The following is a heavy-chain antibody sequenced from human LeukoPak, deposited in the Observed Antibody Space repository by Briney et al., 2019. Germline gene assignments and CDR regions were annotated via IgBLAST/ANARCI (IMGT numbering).Heavy chain of an antibody. CDR2: INPNSGGT. CDR1: GYTFTGYY. J-gene: IGHJ5*02. D-gene: IGHD3-3*01. V-gene: IGHV1-2*02. CDR3: AREGGKYYDSPVQWFDP. Sequence: GASVKVSCKASGYTFTGYYMHWVRQAPGQGLEWMGWINPNSGGTNYAQKFQGRVTMTRDTSISTAYMELSRLRSDDTAVYYCAREGGKYYDSPVQWFDPWGQGTLVTVSS.